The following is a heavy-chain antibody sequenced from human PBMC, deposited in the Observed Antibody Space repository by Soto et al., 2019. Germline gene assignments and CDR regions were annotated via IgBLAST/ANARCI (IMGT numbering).Heavy chain of an antibody. V-gene: IGHV4-39*01. CDR2: IYYSGST. D-gene: IGHD2-21*01. CDR1: GGSISSSSYY. CDR3: ASQAPDPYCGGDCYLY. J-gene: IGHJ4*02. Sequence: QLQLQESGPGLVKPSETLSLTCTVSGGSISSSSYYWGWIRQPPGKGLEWIGSIYYSGSTYYNPSLKSRVTISVDTSKNQFSLKLSSVTAADTAVYYCASQAPDPYCGGDCYLYWGQGTLVTVSS.